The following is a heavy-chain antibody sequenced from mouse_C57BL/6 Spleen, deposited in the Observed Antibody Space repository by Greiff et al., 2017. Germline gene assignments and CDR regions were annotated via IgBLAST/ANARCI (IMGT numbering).Heavy chain of an antibody. Sequence: EVMLVESGGDLVKPGGSLKLSCAASGFTFSSYGMSWVRQTPDKRLEWVATISSGGSYTYYPDSVKGRFTISRDNAKNTLYLQMSSLKSEDTAMYCCARTSTEALDDWGQGTSVTVSS. CDR2: ISSGGSYT. V-gene: IGHV5-6*01. J-gene: IGHJ4*01. D-gene: IGHD4-1*02. CDR1: GFTFSSYG. CDR3: ARTSTEALDD.